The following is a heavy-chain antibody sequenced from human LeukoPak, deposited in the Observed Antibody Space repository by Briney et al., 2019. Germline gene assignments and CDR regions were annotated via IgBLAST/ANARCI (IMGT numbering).Heavy chain of an antibody. V-gene: IGHV3-66*01. CDR1: GFTVSSNY. CDR3: ARDLATVRGVNPVDY. J-gene: IGHJ4*02. CDR2: IYSGGST. Sequence: GGSLRLSCAASGFTVSSNYMSWIRQAPGKGLEWVSVIYSGGSTYYADSVKSRFTISRDNSKNPLYLQMNSLRAEDTAVYYCARDLATVRGVNPVDYWGQGTLVTVSS. D-gene: IGHD3-10*01.